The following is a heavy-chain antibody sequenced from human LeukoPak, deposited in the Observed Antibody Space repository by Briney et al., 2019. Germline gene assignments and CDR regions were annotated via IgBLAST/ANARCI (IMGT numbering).Heavy chain of an antibody. V-gene: IGHV4-31*03. CDR3: ARDRPIRGWGSYAFDI. D-gene: IGHD6-19*01. Sequence: PSETLSLTCTVSGGSISSGGYYWSWIRQHPGKGLEWIGYVYYSGSTYYNPSLKSRVTISVDTSKNQFSLKLSSVTAADTAVYYCARDRPIRGWGSYAFDIWGQGTMVTVSS. CDR1: GGSISSGGYY. J-gene: IGHJ3*02. CDR2: VYYSGST.